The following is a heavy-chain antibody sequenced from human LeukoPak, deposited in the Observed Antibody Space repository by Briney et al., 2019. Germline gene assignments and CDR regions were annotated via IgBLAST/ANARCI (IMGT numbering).Heavy chain of an antibody. CDR3: ARDSDYGARS. Sequence: SETLSLTCTVSGGSISYYYWSWIRQPPGKGLEWIGYIYYSGNTNYNPSLKSRVTISVDMSKNQFSLKLSSVTAADTAVYYCARDSDYGARSWGQGTLVTASS. J-gene: IGHJ4*02. CDR2: IYYSGNT. D-gene: IGHD4-17*01. V-gene: IGHV4-59*12. CDR1: GGSISYYY.